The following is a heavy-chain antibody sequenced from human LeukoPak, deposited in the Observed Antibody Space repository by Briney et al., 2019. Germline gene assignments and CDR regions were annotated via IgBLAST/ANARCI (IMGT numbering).Heavy chain of an antibody. CDR2: IYSGGST. CDR3: ARDPPTWDLLGGY. J-gene: IGHJ4*02. CDR1: GFTVSSNY. D-gene: IGHD3-16*01. V-gene: IGHV3-66*01. Sequence: GGSLRLSCAASGFTVSSNYMSWGRQAPGEGLEWGSVIYSGGSTYYSDSVKGRFTISRDNSKNTLYLQINSLRAEDTAVYYCARDPPTWDLLGGYWGQGTLVTVSS.